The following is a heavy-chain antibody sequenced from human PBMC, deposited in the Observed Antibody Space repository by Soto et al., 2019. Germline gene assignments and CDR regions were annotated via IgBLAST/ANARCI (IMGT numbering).Heavy chain of an antibody. J-gene: IGHJ2*01. V-gene: IGHV3-23*01. Sequence: GGSLRLSCAASGFTFSSYAMSWVRQAPGKGLEWVSAISGSGGSTNYADSVKGRVTISRDNSQNTLYLQMNSLRAEDMAVYYCAKIPYYDFWSGYLDAPYFDLWGRGTLVTVSS. CDR1: GFTFSSYA. D-gene: IGHD3-3*01. CDR3: AKIPYYDFWSGYLDAPYFDL. CDR2: ISGSGGST.